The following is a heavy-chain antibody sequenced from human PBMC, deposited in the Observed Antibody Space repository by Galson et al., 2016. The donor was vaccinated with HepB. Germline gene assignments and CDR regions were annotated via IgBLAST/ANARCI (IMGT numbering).Heavy chain of an antibody. CDR2: IHLSGGYT. CDR3: ARESKPFESTGYFHY. Sequence: SLRLSCAASRFTCRVYCIRWICQTPVTGLELISYIHLSGGYTKYATPVKGRVTVTRDNSKNSLYLQINSLRAEDTALYYCARESKPFESTGYFHYWGRGTLVTVSS. D-gene: IGHD3-9*01. J-gene: IGHJ4*02. CDR1: RFTCRVYC. V-gene: IGHV3-11*06.